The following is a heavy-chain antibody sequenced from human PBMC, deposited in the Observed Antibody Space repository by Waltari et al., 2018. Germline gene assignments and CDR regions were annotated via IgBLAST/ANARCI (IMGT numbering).Heavy chain of an antibody. V-gene: IGHV3-7*04. Sequence: EVQLVDSGGGLVQPGGSLRVSCAASGFTFSTTWMSWVRQAPGKGLEWGASIKEDGSVHYYVDSVKGRFTISRDNAKNSLYLQMNSLRPEDTAVYFCARAHDWGQGTGVTVSS. CDR2: IKEDGSVH. J-gene: IGHJ4*02. CDR1: GFTFSTTW. CDR3: ARAHD.